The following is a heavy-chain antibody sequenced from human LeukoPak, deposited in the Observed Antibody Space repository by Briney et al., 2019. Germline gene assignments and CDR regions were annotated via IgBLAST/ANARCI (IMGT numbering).Heavy chain of an antibody. CDR3: ARESPYSGYDLYFDY. CDR2: ISYDGTNK. D-gene: IGHD5-12*01. V-gene: IGHV3-30*03. CDR1: GFTFSSYG. J-gene: IGHJ4*02. Sequence: GGSLRLSCAASGFTFSSYGILWVRQAPGKGLEWVAVISYDGTNKYYADSVKGRFTISRDNAKNSLYLQMNSLRAEDTAVYYCARESPYSGYDLYFDYWGQGTLVTVSS.